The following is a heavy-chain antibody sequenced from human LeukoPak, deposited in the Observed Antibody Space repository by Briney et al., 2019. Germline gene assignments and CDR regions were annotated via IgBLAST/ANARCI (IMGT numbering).Heavy chain of an antibody. CDR3: ARSPTFSYGDYVSDAFDI. CDR1: GYTFTGYY. Sequence: ASVKVSCKASGYTFTGYYMHWVRQAPGQGLEWMGWINPNSGGTNYAQKFQGRVTMTRDTSISTAYMELSRLRSDDTAVYYCARSPTFSYGDYVSDAFDIWDQGTMVTVSS. CDR2: INPNSGGT. V-gene: IGHV1-2*02. J-gene: IGHJ3*02. D-gene: IGHD4-17*01.